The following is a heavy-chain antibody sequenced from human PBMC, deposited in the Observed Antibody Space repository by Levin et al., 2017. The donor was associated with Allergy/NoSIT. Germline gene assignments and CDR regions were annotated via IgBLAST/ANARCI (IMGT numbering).Heavy chain of an antibody. J-gene: IGHJ4*02. CDR1: GGSFSGYF. Sequence: PSETLSLTCAVYGGSFSGYFWNWIRQPPGKGLEWIGEINHSGSTNYNPSLKSRVTISVDTSKNQFSLKVTSVTAADTAVYYCERGTSAGSSWPLDYWGQGTLVTVSS. D-gene: IGHD6-13*01. CDR2: INHSGST. CDR3: ERGTSAGSSWPLDY. V-gene: IGHV4-34*01.